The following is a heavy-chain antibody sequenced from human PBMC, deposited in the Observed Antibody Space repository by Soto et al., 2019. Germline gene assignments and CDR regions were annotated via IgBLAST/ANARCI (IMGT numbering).Heavy chain of an antibody. CDR1: GFTFSSYA. J-gene: IGHJ6*02. D-gene: IGHD2-8*01. Sequence: QVQLVESGGGVVQPGRSLRLSCAASGFTFSSYAMHWVRQAPGKGLEWVAVISYDGSNKYYADSVKGRFTISRDNSKNTLYLQMNSLRAEDTAVYYCARDQMGRGLMRFYYYYGMDVWGHGTTVTVS. V-gene: IGHV3-30-3*01. CDR3: ARDQMGRGLMRFYYYYGMDV. CDR2: ISYDGSNK.